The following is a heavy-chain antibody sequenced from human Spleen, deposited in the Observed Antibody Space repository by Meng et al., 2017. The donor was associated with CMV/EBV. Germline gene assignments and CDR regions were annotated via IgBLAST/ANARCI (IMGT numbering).Heavy chain of an antibody. D-gene: IGHD1-26*01. V-gene: IGHV3-53*05. CDR1: GFTVSSNY. CDR2: IYSGGST. CDR3: ASSSGSYFDY. Sequence: GESLKISCAASGFTVSSNYMSWVRQAPGKGLEWVSVIYSGGSTYYADSVKGRFTISRDNSKNTLYLQMNSLRTEDTAVYYCASSSGSYFDYWGQGTLVTVSS. J-gene: IGHJ4*02.